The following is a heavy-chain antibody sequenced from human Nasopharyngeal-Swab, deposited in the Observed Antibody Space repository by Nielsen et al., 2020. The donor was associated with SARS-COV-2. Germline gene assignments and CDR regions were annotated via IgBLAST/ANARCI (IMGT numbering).Heavy chain of an antibody. Sequence: ASAKVSCKASGYTFTHYYIHWVRQAPGQGLEWMGFINPSGGRTDYAQKFQGRLTMTRDTSTNKVYMDLSSLRSEDTAIYYCARGYYTSGTFYNDAFDIWGPGTGVTVS. D-gene: IGHD3-10*01. J-gene: IGHJ3*02. CDR1: GYTFTHYY. V-gene: IGHV1-46*01. CDR3: ARGYYTSGTFYNDAFDI. CDR2: INPSGGRT.